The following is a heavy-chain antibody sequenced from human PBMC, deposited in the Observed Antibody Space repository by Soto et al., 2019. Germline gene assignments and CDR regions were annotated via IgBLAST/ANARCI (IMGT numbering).Heavy chain of an antibody. D-gene: IGHD4-17*01. CDR1: GGTFSSYT. V-gene: IGHV1-69*02. CDR3: ARLESVTYYFDY. J-gene: IGHJ4*02. Sequence: SVNVSCKASGGTFSSYTISWVRQAPGQGLEWMGRIIPILGIANYAQKFQGRVTITADKSTSTAYMELSSLRSEDTAVYYCARLESVTYYFDYWGQGTLVTVSS. CDR2: IIPILGIA.